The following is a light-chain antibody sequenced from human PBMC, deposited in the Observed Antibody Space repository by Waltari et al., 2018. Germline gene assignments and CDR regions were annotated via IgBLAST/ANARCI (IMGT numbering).Light chain of an antibody. CDR3: QVWDSSTDHWV. CDR1: KIGSKT. J-gene: IGLJ3*02. V-gene: IGLV3-21*02. CDR2: DDS. Sequence: YVLTQTPSVSVAPGQTATISCGGNKIGSKTVHWYRQKPGQAPVLVVYDDSDRPSEIPDRFSGSNSGNTATLTINSVEAGDEGDYSCQVWDSSTDHWVFCGGTILTVL.